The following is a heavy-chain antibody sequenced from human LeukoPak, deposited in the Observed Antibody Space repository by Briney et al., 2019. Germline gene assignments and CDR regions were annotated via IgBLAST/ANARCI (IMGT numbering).Heavy chain of an antibody. J-gene: IGHJ6*03. CDR3: ARARDGYNYGYMDV. CDR1: GFTFSSYA. CDR2: ISYDGSNK. Sequence: GGSLRLSCAASGFTFSSYAMHWVRQAPGKGLEWVAVISYDGSNKYYADSVKGRFTISRDNSKNTLYLQMNSLRAEDTAVYYCARARDGYNYGYMDVWGKGSTVTISS. D-gene: IGHD5-24*01. V-gene: IGHV3-30*04.